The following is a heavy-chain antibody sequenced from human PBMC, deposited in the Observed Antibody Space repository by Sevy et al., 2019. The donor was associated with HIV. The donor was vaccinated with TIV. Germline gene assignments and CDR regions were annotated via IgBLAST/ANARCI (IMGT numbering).Heavy chain of an antibody. J-gene: IGHJ3*02. CDR1: GFTFSNYA. Sequence: GGSLRLSCAASGFTFSNYAMHWVRQTPDRGLEWVAVVSYDGADTSYADSVKGRFTVSRDNSKSTLYLQMNSLRVDDSAVYFCARFPPQRAFDIWGQGTTVTV. V-gene: IGHV3-30*04. CDR2: VSYDGADT. CDR3: ARFPPQRAFDI.